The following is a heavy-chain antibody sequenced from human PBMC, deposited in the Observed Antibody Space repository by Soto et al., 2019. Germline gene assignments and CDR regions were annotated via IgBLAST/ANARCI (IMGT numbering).Heavy chain of an antibody. D-gene: IGHD2-15*01. CDR3: ANGYGGNPLPFDY. V-gene: IGHV3-30*18. Sequence: VQLVESGGGVVQPGRSLRLSCAASGFTFSSYGMHWVRQAPGKGLEWVAVISYDGSNKYYADSVKGRFTISRDNSKNTLYLQMNSLRAEDTAVYYCANGYGGNPLPFDYWGQGTLVTVSS. J-gene: IGHJ4*02. CDR1: GFTFSSYG. CDR2: ISYDGSNK.